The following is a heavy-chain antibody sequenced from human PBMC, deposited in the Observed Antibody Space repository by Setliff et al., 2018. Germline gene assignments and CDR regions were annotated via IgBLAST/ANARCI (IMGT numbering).Heavy chain of an antibody. CDR1: GFTFSSYW. CDR3: TVAPGYCSGGSCSYYYYYGMDV. V-gene: IGHV3-7*01. CDR2: IKQDGSEK. D-gene: IGHD2-15*01. J-gene: IGHJ6*02. Sequence: GGSLRLSCAASGFTFSSYWMSWVRQAPGKGLEWVANIKQDGSEKYYVDSVKGRFTISRDNAKNSLYLQMNSLRAEDTAVYYCTVAPGYCSGGSCSYYYYYGMDVWGQGTTVTVSS.